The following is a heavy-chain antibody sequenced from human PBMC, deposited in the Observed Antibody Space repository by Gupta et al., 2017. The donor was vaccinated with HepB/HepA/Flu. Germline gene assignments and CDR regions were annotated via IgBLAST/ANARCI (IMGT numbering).Heavy chain of an antibody. CDR3: ARGGQLLPDYYYYYYMDV. J-gene: IGHJ6*03. V-gene: IGHV1-8*03. D-gene: IGHD2-2*01. CDR1: GYTFTSYD. CDR2: INPNGGNT. Sequence: QVPLVQSGAEAEKPASAVKVSCKASGYTFTSYDINWLRQATGQGLEWMGWINPNGGNTGDAQKFQGRVTITRNTAISTAYMELSSLRSEDTAVYYCARGGQLLPDYYYYYYMDVWGEGTTVTVS.